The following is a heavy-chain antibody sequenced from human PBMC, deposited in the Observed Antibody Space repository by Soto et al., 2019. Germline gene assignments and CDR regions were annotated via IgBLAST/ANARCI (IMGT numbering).Heavy chain of an antibody. CDR1: GGSISSSSYY. CDR3: ASIGYCISTSCYVDYYYGMDV. J-gene: IGHJ6*02. D-gene: IGHD2-2*01. V-gene: IGHV4-39*01. CDR2: IHYSGST. Sequence: SETLSLTCTVSGGSISSSSYYWGWIRQPPGRGLEWIGSIHYSGSTYYNPSLKSRVTISVDTSKNQFSLKLSSVTAADTAVYYCASIGYCISTSCYVDYYYGMDVWGQGTTVTVSS.